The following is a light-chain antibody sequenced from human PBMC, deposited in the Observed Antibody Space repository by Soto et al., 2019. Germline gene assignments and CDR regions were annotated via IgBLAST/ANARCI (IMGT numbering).Light chain of an antibody. CDR3: QQSYSTPPT. CDR2: TAS. CDR1: ERISDY. Sequence: IQMTQSPSSLSASVGDRVTISCRASERISDYLAWYQQRPGKAPKLLINTASSLRSGVPSRFSGSGSGTDFTLTIDSLQPEDFATYYCQQSYSTPPTFGQGTKVDI. V-gene: IGKV1-39*01. J-gene: IGKJ1*01.